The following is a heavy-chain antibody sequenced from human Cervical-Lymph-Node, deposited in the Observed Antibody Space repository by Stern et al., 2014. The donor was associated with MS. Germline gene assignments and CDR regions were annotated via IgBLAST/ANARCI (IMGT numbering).Heavy chain of an antibody. V-gene: IGHV5-51*01. CDR2: IYPGDSDT. J-gene: IGHJ6*02. Sequence: EVQLLESGAEVKKPGESLKISCKGSGYSFTSHWIGWVGQMPGKGLEWMGMIYPGDSDTRYSPSFQGQVTISADKSISTAYLQWSSLKASDTAIYYCARHQTDYKGRDYYYYGMDVWGQGTTVTVSS. CDR1: GYSFTSHW. CDR3: ARHQTDYKGRDYYYYGMDV. D-gene: IGHD4-11*01.